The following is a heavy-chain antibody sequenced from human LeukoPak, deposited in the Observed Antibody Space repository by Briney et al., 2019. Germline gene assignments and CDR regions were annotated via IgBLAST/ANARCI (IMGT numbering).Heavy chain of an antibody. D-gene: IGHD3-22*01. CDR2: TSFDGSNK. J-gene: IGHJ3*02. CDR1: GFTFSTYA. CDR3: ARGRVFRYDSXXYPLXXDXXDI. V-gene: IGHV3-30-3*01. Sequence: GGSLRLSCAASGFTFSTYAMHWVRQAPGKGLEWVAVTSFDGSNKYYAESVKGRLTTSRDNSKNTFSLQMSSLSAEDTAVYHCARGRVFRYDSXXYPLXXDXXDIXGQ.